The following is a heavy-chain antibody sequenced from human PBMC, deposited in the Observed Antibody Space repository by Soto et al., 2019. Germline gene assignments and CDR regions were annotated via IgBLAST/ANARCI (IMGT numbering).Heavy chain of an antibody. V-gene: IGHV4-59*01. D-gene: IGHD6-13*01. CDR2: IYYSGST. Sequence: SETLSLTCTVSGGSISSYYWSWIRQPPGKGLEWIGYIYYSGSTNYNPSLKGRVTIYLDTSKNQFSLKLSSVTAADTAVYYCARLLGGAAAGQVWFDPWGQGTLVTVSS. CDR1: GGSISSYY. J-gene: IGHJ5*02. CDR3: ARLLGGAAAGQVWFDP.